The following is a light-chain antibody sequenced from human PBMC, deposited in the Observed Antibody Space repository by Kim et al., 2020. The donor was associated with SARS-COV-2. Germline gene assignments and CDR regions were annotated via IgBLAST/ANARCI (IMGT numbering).Light chain of an antibody. CDR2: SNF. CDR3: ASWDDDLSGPV. Sequence: QSALTQPPSVSGTPGQRVTISCSGGRPDIGDNTVNWYQQFPGTSPRLLIYSNFKRPSGVPGRFSGSRSGTSASLAISGLQADDEADYFCASWDDDLSGPVFGGGTQLTVL. CDR1: RPDIGDNT. J-gene: IGLJ2*01. V-gene: IGLV1-44*01.